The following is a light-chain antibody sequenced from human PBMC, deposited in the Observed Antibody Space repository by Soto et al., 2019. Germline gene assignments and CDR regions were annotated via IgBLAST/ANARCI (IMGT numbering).Light chain of an antibody. CDR1: QSVSSN. CDR3: QQYHEWWT. CDR2: GAS. V-gene: IGKV3-15*01. J-gene: IGKJ1*01. Sequence: EVVMMQSPATLSVSPGQRVTLSCRASQSVSSNLAWYQQKPGQAPRPLIYGASTRATGIPARFSGSGSGTDFTLTISSLQSEDFAVYSCQQYHEWWTFGQGTKVEIK.